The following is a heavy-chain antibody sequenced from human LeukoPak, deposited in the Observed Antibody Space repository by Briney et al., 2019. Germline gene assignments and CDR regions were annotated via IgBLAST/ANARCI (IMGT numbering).Heavy chain of an antibody. D-gene: IGHD2-15*01. Sequence: PGRSLRLSCAASGFHFSSYGMHWVRQAPGKGLEWVAVISYDGSNKYYADSVKGRFTISRDNSKNTLYLQMNSLRAEDTAVYYCARDYCSGGSCYSHYAYYYYYGMDVWGQGTTVTVSS. J-gene: IGHJ6*02. CDR2: ISYDGSNK. CDR1: GFHFSSYG. CDR3: ARDYCSGGSCYSHYAYYYYYGMDV. V-gene: IGHV3-30*03.